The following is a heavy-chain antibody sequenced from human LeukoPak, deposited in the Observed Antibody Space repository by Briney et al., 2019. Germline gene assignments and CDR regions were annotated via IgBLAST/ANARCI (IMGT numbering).Heavy chain of an antibody. CDR3: ASSSYDILTGYYLGY. D-gene: IGHD3-9*01. Sequence: SETLSLTCAVSGYSISSGYYWGWIRQPPGKGLEWIGSIYHSGSTYYNPSLKSRVTISVDTSKSQFSLKLSSVTAADTAVYYCASSSYDILTGYYLGYWGQGTLVTVSS. V-gene: IGHV4-38-2*01. CDR1: GYSISSGYY. J-gene: IGHJ4*02. CDR2: IYHSGST.